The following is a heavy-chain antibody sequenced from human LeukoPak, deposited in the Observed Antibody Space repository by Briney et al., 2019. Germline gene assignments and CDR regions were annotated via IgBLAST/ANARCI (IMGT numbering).Heavy chain of an antibody. CDR3: AKKIEGSSWSAFDY. CDR1: GFTFSSHS. D-gene: IGHD6-13*01. V-gene: IGHV3-48*04. CDR2: ITRTSSTI. Sequence: GGSLRLSCAASGFTFSSHSMNWVRQAPGKGLEWISYITRTSSTIYYADSVKGRFTISRDNAKNSLYLQINSLRPEDTAVYYCAKKIEGSSWSAFDYWGQGTLVIVSS. J-gene: IGHJ4*02.